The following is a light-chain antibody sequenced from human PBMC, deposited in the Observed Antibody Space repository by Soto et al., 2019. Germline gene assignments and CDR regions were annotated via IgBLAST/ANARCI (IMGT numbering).Light chain of an antibody. Sequence: QSALTQPPSASGSPGQSVTISCTGTSSDVGKYDYVSWFQHHPGKAPKLMIYDVSKRPSGVPDRFSGSKSGNTASLTISGLQAEDEADYYCCSYAGSYTFDVVFGGGTKVTVL. J-gene: IGLJ2*01. V-gene: IGLV2-11*01. CDR3: CSYAGSYTFDVV. CDR1: SSDVGKYDY. CDR2: DVS.